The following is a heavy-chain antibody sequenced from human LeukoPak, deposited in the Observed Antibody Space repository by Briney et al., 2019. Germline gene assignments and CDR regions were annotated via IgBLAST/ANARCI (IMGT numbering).Heavy chain of an antibody. Sequence: ASVEVSCKASGYTFTSYGISWVRQAPGQGLEWMGWISAYNGNTNYAQKLQGRVTMTTDTSTSTAYMELRSLRSDDTAVYYCARARVREFDFDYWGQGTLVTVSS. CDR1: GYTFTSYG. CDR3: ARARVREFDFDY. D-gene: IGHD3-10*01. J-gene: IGHJ4*02. CDR2: ISAYNGNT. V-gene: IGHV1-18*01.